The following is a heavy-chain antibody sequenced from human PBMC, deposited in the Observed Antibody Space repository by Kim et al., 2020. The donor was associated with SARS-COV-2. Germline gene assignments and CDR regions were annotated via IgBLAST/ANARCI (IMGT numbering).Heavy chain of an antibody. J-gene: IGHJ4*02. CDR3: ARALRGCSSTSCYFSAIDY. D-gene: IGHD2-2*01. Sequence: GGSLRLSCAASGFTFSSYAMHWVRQAPGKGLEWVAVISYDGSNKYYADSVKGRFTISRDNSKNTLYLQMNSLRAEDTAVYYCARALRGCSSTSCYFSAIDYWGQGTLVTVSS. CDR1: GFTFSSYA. CDR2: ISYDGSNK. V-gene: IGHV3-30-3*01.